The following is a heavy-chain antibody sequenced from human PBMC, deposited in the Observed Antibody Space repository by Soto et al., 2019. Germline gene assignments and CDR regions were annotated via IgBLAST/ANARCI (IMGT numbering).Heavy chain of an antibody. J-gene: IGHJ4*02. D-gene: IGHD6-6*01. CDR1: GYRLTSYG. Sequence: AAGNVSSKSTGYRLTSYGISCLRQAPEQGIEWMGWISAYNITTNYAQKLQGRVTMTTDRSTSTAYMELRSQRSDDTAVYYCARVEYSSSSDPVGIDYWGQGTLVTVS. CDR3: ARVEYSSSSDPVGIDY. V-gene: IGHV1-18*04. CDR2: ISAYNITT.